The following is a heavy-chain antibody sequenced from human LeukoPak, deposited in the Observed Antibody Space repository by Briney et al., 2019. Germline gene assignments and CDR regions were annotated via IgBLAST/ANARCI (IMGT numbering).Heavy chain of an antibody. Sequence: PGGSVSLSCAASGFTFSSYAMRWVRQAPGKGLEWVGSISARGGSTNDADSVKDRFTISRDKSKNTLYLQANRLRAEDTAVYYCVKDHRVPAAITYFDYWGQGTLVTVSS. CDR2: ISARGGST. D-gene: IGHD2-2*02. CDR3: VKDHRVPAAITYFDY. V-gene: IGHV3-23*01. CDR1: GFTFSSYA. J-gene: IGHJ4*02.